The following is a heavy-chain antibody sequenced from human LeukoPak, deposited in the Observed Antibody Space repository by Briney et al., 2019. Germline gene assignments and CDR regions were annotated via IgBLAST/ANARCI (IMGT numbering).Heavy chain of an antibody. CDR1: GGSISSGGYS. V-gene: IGHV4-31*03. J-gene: IGHJ5*02. Sequence: SETLSLTCTVSGGSISSGGYSWSWIRQHPGKGLEWIGYIYYSGSTYYNPSLKSRVTISVDTSKNQFSLKLSSVTAADTAVYYCARDSGYDSRGFDPWGQGTLVTVSS. D-gene: IGHD5-12*01. CDR3: ARDSGYDSRGFDP. CDR2: IYYSGST.